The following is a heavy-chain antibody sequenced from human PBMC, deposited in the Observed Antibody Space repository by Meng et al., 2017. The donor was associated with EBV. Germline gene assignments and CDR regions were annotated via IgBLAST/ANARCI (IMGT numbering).Heavy chain of an antibody. CDR1: GFSFSNYA. V-gene: IGHV3-23*01. D-gene: IGHD1-26*01. J-gene: IGHJ4*02. CDR3: NSGSHSPLDS. Sequence: EVQLLEPGGGLVQPRGSLRLSCAASGFSFSNYAMGWVCQAPGKGLEWVSGISATSVDTYYADSVKGRFAISRDNSKNTVTLHMNILRAEDTAIYYCNSGSHSPLDSWGQGTLVTVSS. CDR2: ISATSVDT.